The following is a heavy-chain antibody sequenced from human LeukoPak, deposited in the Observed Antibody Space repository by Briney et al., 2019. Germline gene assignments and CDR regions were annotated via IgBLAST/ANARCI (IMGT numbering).Heavy chain of an antibody. J-gene: IGHJ5*02. CDR3: ASSTGGGYCSGGSCYPPWWFDP. V-gene: IGHV4-61*01. CDR1: GGSVSSGSYY. D-gene: IGHD2-15*01. Sequence: SEPLSLTCTVSGGSVSSGSYYWSWIRQPPGKGLEWIRYIYYSGNTNYNPARRSRVTISVDTSKNQFSLKLSSVTAADTAVYYCASSTGGGYCSGGSCYPPWWFDPWGQGTLVTVSS. CDR2: IYYSGNT.